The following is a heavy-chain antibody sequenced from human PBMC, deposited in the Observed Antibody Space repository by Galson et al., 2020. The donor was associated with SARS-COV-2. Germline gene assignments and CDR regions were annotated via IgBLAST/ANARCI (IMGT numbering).Heavy chain of an antibody. Sequence: GSLRLSCEVSGSTLSNYDMNWVRQAPGKGLEWISYISSGGITKYYADSVKGRFTISRDNAKNSLYLQMNSLRAGDTAVYYCATGDNWFDRWGQGTLVTVSS. J-gene: IGHJ5*02. CDR3: ATGDNWFDR. CDR2: ISSGGITK. V-gene: IGHV3-48*03. CDR1: GSTLSNYD. D-gene: IGHD7-27*01.